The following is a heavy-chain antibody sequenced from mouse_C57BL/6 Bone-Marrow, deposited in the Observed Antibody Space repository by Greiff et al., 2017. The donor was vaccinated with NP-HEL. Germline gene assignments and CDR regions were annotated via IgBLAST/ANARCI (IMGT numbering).Heavy chain of an antibody. J-gene: IGHJ4*01. CDR2: INYDGSST. D-gene: IGHD1-1*01. Sequence: EVKLMESEGGLVQPGSSMKLSCTASGFTFSDYYMAWVRQVPEKGLEWVANINYDGSSTYYLDSLKSRFIISRDNAKNILYLQMSSLKSEDTATYYCARDKCGTLYAMDYWGQGTSVTVSS. V-gene: IGHV5-16*01. CDR3: ARDKCGTLYAMDY. CDR1: GFTFSDYY.